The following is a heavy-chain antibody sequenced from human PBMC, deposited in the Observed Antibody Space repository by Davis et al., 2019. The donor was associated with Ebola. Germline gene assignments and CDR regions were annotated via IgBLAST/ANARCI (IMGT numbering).Heavy chain of an antibody. V-gene: IGHV5-10-1*01. Sequence: GESLKISCKASGSSRNNVWSTWVRPTPAKGLEWMGRMGPSDSYTSYSPSFQGHRTMSADKSVNTAYLQLSRLEAADTAIYYCASPRKLPGDGMDVWGQGTTVTVSS. CDR1: GSSRNNVW. J-gene: IGHJ6*02. CDR3: ASPRKLPGDGMDV. CDR2: MGPSDSYT. D-gene: IGHD4-23*01.